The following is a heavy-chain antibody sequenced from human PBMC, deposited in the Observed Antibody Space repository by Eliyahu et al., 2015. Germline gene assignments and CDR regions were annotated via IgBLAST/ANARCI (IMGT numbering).Heavy chain of an antibody. CDR1: GXSLSNARMG. CDR2: IFSNDEK. D-gene: IGHD6-13*01. CDR3: ARIQSNTYSNAFDI. V-gene: IGHV2-26*01. J-gene: IGHJ3*02. Sequence: XVTLXESGPVLVKPTETXTLTCTVSGXSLSNARMGVSWXRQPPGKALEWLAHIFSNDEKSYSTSLKSRLTXSKDTSKSQVVLTMTNMDPVDTATYYCARIQSNTYSNAFDIWGQGTMVTVSS.